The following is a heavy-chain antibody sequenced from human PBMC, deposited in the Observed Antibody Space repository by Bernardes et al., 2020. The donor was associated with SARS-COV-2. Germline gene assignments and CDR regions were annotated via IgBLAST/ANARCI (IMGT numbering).Heavy chain of an antibody. CDR3: ARQVVGASLFDY. CDR2: VYYGGST. J-gene: IGHJ4*02. D-gene: IGHD3-22*01. CDR1: GESIQSTDYY. Sequence: SETLTTTCTVSGESIQSTDYYWGWVRQSPGKGLEWIGSVYYGGSTYHNPSLKSLVTIPVDTSKNQFSLRLNSVTAADTAVYYCARQVVGASLFDYWGEGTLVTVSS. V-gene: IGHV4-39*01.